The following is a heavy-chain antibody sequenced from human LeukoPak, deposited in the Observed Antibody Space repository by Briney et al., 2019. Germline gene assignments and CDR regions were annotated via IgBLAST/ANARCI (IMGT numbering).Heavy chain of an antibody. V-gene: IGHV3-48*03. CDR1: GFSFSSYE. CDR2: ISASGTLT. D-gene: IGHD3-10*02. J-gene: IGHJ6*04. Sequence: GGSLRLSCAASGFSFSSYEMNWVRQAPGKGLEWISYISASGTLTHYADSVKGRFTISRDNAKNSLYLQMNSLRAEDTAVYYCAELGITMIGGVWGKGTTVTISS. CDR3: AELGITMIGGV.